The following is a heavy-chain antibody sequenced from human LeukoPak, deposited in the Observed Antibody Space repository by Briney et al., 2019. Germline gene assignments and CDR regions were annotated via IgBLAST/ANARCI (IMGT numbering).Heavy chain of an antibody. J-gene: IGHJ5*02. Sequence: SGPTLVNPTQTLTLTCTFSGFSLRTSGVGVGWIRQPPGKALEWLALIYWNDDKRYRSSLKSRLTITKDASNNQVVLTLTNMDPVDTATYYCAHAKGPGLFDPWGQGTLVTVSS. V-gene: IGHV2-5*01. CDR1: GFSLRTSGVG. CDR2: IYWNDDK. CDR3: AHAKGPGLFDP.